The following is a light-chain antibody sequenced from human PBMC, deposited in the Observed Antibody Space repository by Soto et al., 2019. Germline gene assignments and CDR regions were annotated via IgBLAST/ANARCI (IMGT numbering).Light chain of an antibody. CDR2: GAS. V-gene: IGKV3-11*01. Sequence: EVVLTQSPATLSLSPGERATLSCRASENVRTFVDWYQQKPGQAPRLLIYGASNRATGIPARFSGSGSGTDFTLTISSLQAEDVAVYYCQQYYNTPYTFGQGTKLEIK. CDR3: QQYYNTPYT. CDR1: ENVRTF. J-gene: IGKJ2*01.